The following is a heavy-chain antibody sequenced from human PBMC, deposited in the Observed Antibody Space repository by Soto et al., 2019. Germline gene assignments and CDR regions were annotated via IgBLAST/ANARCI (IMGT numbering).Heavy chain of an antibody. CDR2: IYYSGST. CDR3: ARSVFA. D-gene: IGHD3-10*02. CDR1: GGSFSGYY. V-gene: IGHV4-31*11. Sequence: PSETLSLTCAVYGGSFSGYYWSWIRQHPGKGLEWIGYIYYSGSTYYNPSLKSRVTISVDTSKNQFSLKLSSVTAADTAVYYCARSVFAWGQGTLVTVSS. J-gene: IGHJ5*02.